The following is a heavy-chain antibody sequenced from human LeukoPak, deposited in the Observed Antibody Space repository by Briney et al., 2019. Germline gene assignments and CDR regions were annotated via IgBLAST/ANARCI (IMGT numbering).Heavy chain of an antibody. CDR3: AKAFGNSGPQIWGFDY. CDR2: ISGSGGST. J-gene: IGHJ4*02. CDR1: GFTFSDA. D-gene: IGHD5-12*01. Sequence: GGSLRLSCAASGFTFSDAWMSWVRQAPGKGLEWVSAISGSGGSTYYADSVKGRFTISRDNSKNTLYLQMNSLRAEDTAVYYCAKAFGNSGPQIWGFDYWGQGTLVTVSS. V-gene: IGHV3-23*01.